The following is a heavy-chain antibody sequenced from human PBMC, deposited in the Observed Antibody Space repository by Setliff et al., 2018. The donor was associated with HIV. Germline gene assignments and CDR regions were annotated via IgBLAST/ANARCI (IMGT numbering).Heavy chain of an antibody. Sequence: PGGSLRLSCVASGFTFSSYWMHWVRQVPGKGLMWVSHVNNDETITNYADSVKGRFTISRDNAKNSLYLQMNSLRAEDTAVYYCARGETIAVADGFLDLWGRGTLVTVSS. CDR1: GFTFSSYW. V-gene: IGHV3-74*01. D-gene: IGHD6-19*01. CDR2: VNNDETIT. J-gene: IGHJ2*01. CDR3: ARGETIAVADGFLDL.